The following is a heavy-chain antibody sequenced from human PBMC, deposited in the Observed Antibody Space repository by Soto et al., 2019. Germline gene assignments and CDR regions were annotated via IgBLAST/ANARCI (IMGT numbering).Heavy chain of an antibody. D-gene: IGHD3-16*01. CDR3: ARGGRGLRGAFDV. V-gene: IGHV3-30*03. CDR1: GFTFSSFG. Sequence: QELLVESGGGVVQPGRSLRLSCAASGFTFSSFGMHWVRQAPGKGLEWVSVISFNGLSQFYPDSIRGRFTISRDNSKNTLYLQLDSLRPDDTAVYYCARGGRGLRGAFDVWGQGTEVSVS. CDR2: ISFNGLSQ. J-gene: IGHJ3*01.